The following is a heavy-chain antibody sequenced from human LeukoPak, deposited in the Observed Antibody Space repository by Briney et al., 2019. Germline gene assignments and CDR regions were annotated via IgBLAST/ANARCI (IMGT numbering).Heavy chain of an antibody. D-gene: IGHD4-17*01. CDR2: MNQDGSEN. V-gene: IGHV3-7*01. Sequence: PGGSLRLSCAASGFTFSDFWMSWVRQAPGKGLEWVAIMNQDGSENYYVDSVRGRFTISRVNAKNSLYLQMNSLRAEDTAVYYCARAGSTGSVDYWGQGTLVTVSS. CDR3: ARAGSTGSVDY. CDR1: GFTFSDFW. J-gene: IGHJ4*02.